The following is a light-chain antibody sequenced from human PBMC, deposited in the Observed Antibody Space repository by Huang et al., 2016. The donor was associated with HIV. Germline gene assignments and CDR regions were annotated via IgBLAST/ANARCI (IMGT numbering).Light chain of an antibody. J-gene: IGKJ4*01. CDR3: MQALQTPRT. Sequence: DIVMTQSPLSLPVTPGEPASISCRSSQSLLHSDGYNYLDWYLQRQGQSPQLLIYLGSNRASGVPDRFSGSGSGTDFTLKISRLEAEDVGVYYYMQALQTPRTFGGGTKVEIK. CDR1: QSLLHSDGYNY. V-gene: IGKV2-28*01. CDR2: LGS.